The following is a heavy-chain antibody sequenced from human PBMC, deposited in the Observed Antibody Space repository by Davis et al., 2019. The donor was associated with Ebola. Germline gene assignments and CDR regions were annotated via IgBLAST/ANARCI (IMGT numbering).Heavy chain of an antibody. CDR3: ARAIARPHPFDY. Sequence: PGGSLRLSCAASGFTFSSYGMHWVRQAPGKGLEWVAFIRYDGSNKYYADSVKGRFTISRDNSKNTLYLQMNSLRAEDTAVYYCARAIARPHPFDYWGQGTLVTVSS. D-gene: IGHD6-6*01. CDR1: GFTFSSYG. CDR2: IRYDGSNK. V-gene: IGHV3-30*02. J-gene: IGHJ4*02.